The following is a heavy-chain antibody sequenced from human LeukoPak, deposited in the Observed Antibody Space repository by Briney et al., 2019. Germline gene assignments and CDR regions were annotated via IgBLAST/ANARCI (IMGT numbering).Heavy chain of an antibody. Sequence: GGSLRHSCVGSGFTFRSHAMSWVRQAPEKGLEFVSGIYENGGTTYYADSVKGRFSISRDNSKNTLYLQMNSLRAEDTAVYYCAKGGGATHHFDYWGQETLVTVSS. V-gene: IGHV3-23*01. CDR3: AKGGGATHHFDY. J-gene: IGHJ4*02. D-gene: IGHD1-26*01. CDR2: IYENGGTT. CDR1: GFTFRSHA.